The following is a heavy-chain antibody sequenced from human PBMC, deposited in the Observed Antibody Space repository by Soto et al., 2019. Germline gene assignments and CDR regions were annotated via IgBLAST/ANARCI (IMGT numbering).Heavy chain of an antibody. CDR3: ARVPSP. V-gene: IGHV4-30-2*01. CDR2: IYHSGST. Sequence: QLQLHESGSGLVKPSQTLSLTCAVSGGSISSGGYSWSWFRQPPGKGLEWIGYIYHSGSTYYNPSLKSRVTISVDRSKNQFSLKLSSVTAADTAVYYCARVPSPWGQGTLVTVSS. J-gene: IGHJ5*02. CDR1: GGSISSGGYS.